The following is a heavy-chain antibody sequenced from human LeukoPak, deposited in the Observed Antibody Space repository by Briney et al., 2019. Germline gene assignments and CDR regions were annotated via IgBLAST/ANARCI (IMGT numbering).Heavy chain of an antibody. CDR3: VRTRRGRITMVRGVPHYLDY. J-gene: IGHJ4*02. Sequence: GGSLRLSCAASGFTFSSYWMSWVRQAPGKGLEWVVNIKQDGSEKYYVDSGKGRFTISRDNAKNSLYLQMNSLRAEDTAVYYCVRTRRGRITMVRGVPHYLDYRGQGTLVTVSS. D-gene: IGHD3-10*01. CDR2: IKQDGSEK. V-gene: IGHV3-7*01. CDR1: GFTFSSYW.